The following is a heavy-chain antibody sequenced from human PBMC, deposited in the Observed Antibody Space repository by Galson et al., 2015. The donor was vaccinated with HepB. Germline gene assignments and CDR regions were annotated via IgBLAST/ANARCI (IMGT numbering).Heavy chain of an antibody. D-gene: IGHD3-22*01. V-gene: IGHV3-33*06. Sequence: SLRLSCATSGFIFRNYGMHWVRQAPGQGLEWVAVIWYDGGDQKYADSVRGRFTISRDNSRNTLYLQMSSLRVEDTALYYCAKLDSSGCSWGQGTLVTVSS. CDR1: GFIFRNYG. J-gene: IGHJ4*02. CDR2: IWYDGGDQ. CDR3: AKLDSSGCS.